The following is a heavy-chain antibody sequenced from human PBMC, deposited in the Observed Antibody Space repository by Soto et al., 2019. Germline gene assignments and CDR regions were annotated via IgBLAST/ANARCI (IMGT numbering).Heavy chain of an antibody. CDR1: GFTFSSYA. CDR3: ARRGLWFGELLVSDFDY. J-gene: IGHJ4*02. CDR2: ISYDGSNK. Sequence: GGSLRLSCAASGFTFSSYAMHWVRQAPGKGLEWVAVISYDGSNKYYADSVKGRFTISKDNSKNTLYLQMNSLRAEDTAVYYCARRGLWFGELLVSDFDYWGQGTLVTVSS. V-gene: IGHV3-30-3*01. D-gene: IGHD3-10*01.